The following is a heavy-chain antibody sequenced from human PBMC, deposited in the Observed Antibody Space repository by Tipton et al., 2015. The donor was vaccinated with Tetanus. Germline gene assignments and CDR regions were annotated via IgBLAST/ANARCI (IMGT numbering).Heavy chain of an antibody. CDR3: ASMTPVDWYFDL. CDR2: IYYGGAT. CDR1: GGSVNSGTYY. Sequence: TLSLTCSVSGGSVNSGTYYWSWIRQPPGKGLEWLGDIYYGGATQYNPSLDSRVTISVDTSKNQLSLKLTSVTAADTAVYYCASMTPVDWYFDLWGRGTLVTVSS. J-gene: IGHJ2*01. V-gene: IGHV4-61*01. D-gene: IGHD4-23*01.